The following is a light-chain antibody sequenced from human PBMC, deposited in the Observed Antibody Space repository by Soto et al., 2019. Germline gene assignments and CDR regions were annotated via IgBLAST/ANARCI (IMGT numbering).Light chain of an antibody. J-gene: IGKJ1*01. CDR2: GAS. Sequence: EIVLTQSPGTLSLSQGERATLSCRASESVSSSHLAGYQQKPGQAPRLRIYGASSRATGIPDRFSGSGSGTDFTLTISRLEPEDFAVYYCQQYGSSLWTFGQGTKVDIK. CDR1: ESVSSSH. CDR3: QQYGSSLWT. V-gene: IGKV3-20*01.